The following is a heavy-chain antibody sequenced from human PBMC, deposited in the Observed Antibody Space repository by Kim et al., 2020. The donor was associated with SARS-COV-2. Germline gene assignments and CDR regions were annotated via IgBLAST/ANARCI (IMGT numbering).Heavy chain of an antibody. D-gene: IGHD3-10*01. CDR2: ISGSGGST. V-gene: IGHV3-23*01. CDR3: AKGSYPVGRSGSQGPRDYYYYYGMDV. J-gene: IGHJ6*02. Sequence: GGSLRLSCAASGFTFSSYAMSWVRQAPGKGLEWVSAISGSGGSTYYADSVKGRFTISRDNSKNTLYLQMNSLRAEDTAVYYCAKGSYPVGRSGSQGPRDYYYYYGMDVWGQGTTVTVSS. CDR1: GFTFSSYA.